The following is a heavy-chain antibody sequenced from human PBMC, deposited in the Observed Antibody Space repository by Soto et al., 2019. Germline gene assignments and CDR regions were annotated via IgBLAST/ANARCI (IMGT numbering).Heavy chain of an antibody. Sequence: PGGSLRLSCAASGFTFGDYAMHWVRQAPGKGLEWVSGISWNSGTLGYADSVKGRFIISRDNAKTSLYLHMNSLRTEDTALYYCAKDFGYNYGSSVFDDWGPGTLVTVSS. CDR3: AKDFGYNYGSSVFDD. V-gene: IGHV3-9*01. CDR1: GFTFGDYA. J-gene: IGHJ4*02. D-gene: IGHD1-1*01. CDR2: ISWNSGTL.